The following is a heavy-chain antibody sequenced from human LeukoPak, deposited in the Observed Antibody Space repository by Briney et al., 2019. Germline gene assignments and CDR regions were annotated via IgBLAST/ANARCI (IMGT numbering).Heavy chain of an antibody. J-gene: IGHJ4*02. Sequence: PSETLSLTCAVYGGSFSGYYWSWIRQPPGKGLEWIGEINHSGSTNYNPSPKSRVSISVDSSKNQFSLKVSSVTAADTAVYHCARSGGYSGYDVDYWGQGTLVTVSS. CDR1: GGSFSGYY. D-gene: IGHD5-12*01. CDR3: ARSGGYSGYDVDY. CDR2: INHSGST. V-gene: IGHV4-34*01.